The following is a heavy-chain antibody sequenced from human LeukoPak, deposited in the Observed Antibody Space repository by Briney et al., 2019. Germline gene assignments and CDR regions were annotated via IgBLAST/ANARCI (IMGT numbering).Heavy chain of an antibody. CDR1: GGSFSGYY. CDR3: ARGRIAISGSYAY. Sequence: PSETLSLTCAVSGGSFSGYYWSWIRQPPGKGLDWIGEINHSGSTNYNPSLKSRVTISVDTSKNQFSLKLSSVTAADTAVYYCARGRIAISGSYAYWGQGTLVTVSS. CDR2: INHSGST. D-gene: IGHD1-26*01. J-gene: IGHJ4*02. V-gene: IGHV4-34*01.